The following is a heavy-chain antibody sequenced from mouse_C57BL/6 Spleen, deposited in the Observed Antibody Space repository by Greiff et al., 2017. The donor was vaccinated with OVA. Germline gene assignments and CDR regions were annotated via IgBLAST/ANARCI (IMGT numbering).Heavy chain of an antibody. Sequence: LQESGPGLVQPSQSLSITCTVSGFSLTSYGVHWVRQSPGTGLEWLGVIWSGGSTDYYAAFISRLSISKDNSKSQVFFKMNSLQADDTAIYYCARKDGYYYYFDYWGQGTTLTVSS. D-gene: IGHD2-3*01. CDR2: IWSGGST. CDR1: GFSLTSYG. CDR3: ARKDGYYYYFDY. V-gene: IGHV2-2*01. J-gene: IGHJ2*01.